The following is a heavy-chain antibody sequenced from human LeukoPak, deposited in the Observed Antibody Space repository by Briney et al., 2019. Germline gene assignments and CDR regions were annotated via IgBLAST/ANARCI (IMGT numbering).Heavy chain of an antibody. CDR3: AREVEWLGPFDP. CDR1: GGSFSSGGGY. D-gene: IGHD3-3*01. CDR2: IYYSGST. V-gene: IGHV4-31*03. Sequence: SQTLSLTCTVSGGSFSSGGGYWNWIRQHPGKGLEWIGYIYYSGSTYYNPSLKRRVTISVDTSKNQFSLKLSSVTAADTAVYYCAREVEWLGPFDPWGQGTLVTVSS. J-gene: IGHJ5*02.